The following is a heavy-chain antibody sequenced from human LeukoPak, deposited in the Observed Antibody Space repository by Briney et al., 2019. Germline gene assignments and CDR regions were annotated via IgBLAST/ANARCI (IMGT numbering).Heavy chain of an antibody. CDR2: ISYDGSNK. Sequence: PGGSLRLSCAASGFTFSSYAMHWVRQAPGKGLEWVAVISYDGSNKYYADSVKGRFTISRDNSKNTLYLQMNSLRAEDTAVYYCARDREQGTAMAHFDYWGQGTLVTVSS. J-gene: IGHJ4*02. V-gene: IGHV3-30-3*01. CDR3: ARDREQGTAMAHFDY. CDR1: GFTFSSYA. D-gene: IGHD5-18*01.